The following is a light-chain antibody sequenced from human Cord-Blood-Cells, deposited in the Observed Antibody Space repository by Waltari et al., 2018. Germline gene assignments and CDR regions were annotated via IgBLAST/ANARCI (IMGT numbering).Light chain of an antibody. CDR3: QSYDSSNSNWV. J-gene: IGKJ4*02. V-gene: IGKV1-5*03. Sequence: DIQMTQSPSTLSASVGDRVTITCRASQSISSWLAWYQQKPGKAPKLLIYKASSLESGVPSRFSGSGSGTEFTLTISGLKTEDEADYYCQSYDSSNSNWVFGGGTK. CDR1: QSISSW. CDR2: KAS.